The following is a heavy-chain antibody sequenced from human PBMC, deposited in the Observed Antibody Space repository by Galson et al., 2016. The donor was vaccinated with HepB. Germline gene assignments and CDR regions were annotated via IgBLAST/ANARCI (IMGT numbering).Heavy chain of an antibody. CDR2: ISYDGAIT. J-gene: IGHJ3*01. V-gene: IGHV3-30-3*01. D-gene: IGHD1-1*01. Sequence: SLRLSCAASGLTFSRYTMHWVRQSPGKGLEWVAAISYDGAITNYGDSVKGRFTISRDNAKSNMFLQMISLRPEDTAVYYCTKEGTGSYTSPHDSFDVWGQGTMVSVSS. CDR1: GLTFSRYT. CDR3: TKEGTGSYTSPHDSFDV.